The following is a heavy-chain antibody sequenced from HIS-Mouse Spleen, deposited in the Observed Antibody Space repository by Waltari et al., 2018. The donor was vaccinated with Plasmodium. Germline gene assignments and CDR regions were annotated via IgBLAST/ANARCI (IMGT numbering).Heavy chain of an antibody. J-gene: IGHJ4*02. D-gene: IGHD6-6*01. CDR3: ARHKKRGQLVRGYFDY. CDR1: GFSLSPRGIF. Sequence: QVTLRDSGPALVNPPHPLTLTCTFPGFSLSPRGIFVSFLPKPPGKALEWLSRIDWDDDKYYSTSLKTRLTISKDTSKNQVVLKMTNMDPVDTATYYCARHKKRGQLVRGYFDYWGQGTLVTVSS. CDR2: IDWDDDK. V-gene: IGHV2-70*15.